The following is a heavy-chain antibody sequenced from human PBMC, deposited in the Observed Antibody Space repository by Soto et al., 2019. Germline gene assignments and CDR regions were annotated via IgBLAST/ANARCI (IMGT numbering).Heavy chain of an antibody. D-gene: IGHD3-10*01. V-gene: IGHV5-51*01. CDR3: ARRMVRGALYYYYGMDV. CDR2: IYPGDSDT. Sequence: GESLKISCKGSGYSFTSYWIGWVRQMPGKGLEWMGIIYPGDSDTRYSPSFQGQVTISADKSISTAYLQWSSLKASDTAMYYCARRMVRGALYYYYGMDVWGQGATVTVSS. CDR1: GYSFTSYW. J-gene: IGHJ6*02.